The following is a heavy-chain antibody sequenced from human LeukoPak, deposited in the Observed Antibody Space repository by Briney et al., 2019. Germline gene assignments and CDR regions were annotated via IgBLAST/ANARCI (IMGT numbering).Heavy chain of an antibody. Sequence: ASVKVSCKASVYTFTRYHMHWVRQAPGQGLEWMGIMNPSGRSTTYAQQFQGRVTMTRDTSTNTVYMELSSPRSEDTAVYYCARGSGSSWYWFYDYWGQGTLVTVSS. CDR3: ARGSGSSWYWFYDY. J-gene: IGHJ4*02. CDR2: MNPSGRST. V-gene: IGHV1-46*01. D-gene: IGHD6-13*01. CDR1: VYTFTRYH.